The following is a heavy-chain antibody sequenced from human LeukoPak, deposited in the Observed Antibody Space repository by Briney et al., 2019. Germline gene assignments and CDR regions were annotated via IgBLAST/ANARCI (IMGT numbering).Heavy chain of an antibody. V-gene: IGHV1-8*01. Sequence: ASVKVSCKASGYTFTSYDINWVRQATGQGLEWMGWMNPNSGNTGYAQKFQGRVTMTRSTSISTAYMELSSLRSEDTAVYYCARVYKQHSPRGSFGYWGQGTLVTVSS. D-gene: IGHD6-13*01. CDR2: MNPNSGNT. CDR3: ARVYKQHSPRGSFGY. J-gene: IGHJ4*02. CDR1: GYTFTSYD.